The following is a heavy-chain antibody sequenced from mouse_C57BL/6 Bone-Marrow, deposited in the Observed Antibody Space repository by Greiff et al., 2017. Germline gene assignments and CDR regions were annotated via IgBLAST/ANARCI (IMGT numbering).Heavy chain of an antibody. D-gene: IGHD4-1*01. V-gene: IGHV1-54*01. CDR2: INPGSGGT. CDR1: GYAFTNYL. CDR3: ARSKNWDAWFAY. J-gene: IGHJ3*01. Sequence: QVQLQQSGAELVRPGTSVKVSCKASGYAFTNYLIEWVKQRPGQGLEWIGVINPGSGGTNYNEKFKGKATLTADKSSSTAYMQLSSLTSEDSAVYFGARSKNWDAWFAYWGQGTLVTGSA.